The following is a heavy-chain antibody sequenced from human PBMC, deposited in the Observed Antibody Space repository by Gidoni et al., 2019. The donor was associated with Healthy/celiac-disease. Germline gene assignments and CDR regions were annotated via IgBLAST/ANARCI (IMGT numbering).Heavy chain of an antibody. Sequence: EVQLVESGGGLVKPGGPLRLSCAASGFTFSSYSMNWVRQAPGKGLEWVSSISSSSSYIYYADSVKGRFTISRDNAKNSLYLQMNSLRAEDTAVYYCAREINGYCSGGSCYNWFDPLGPGNPGHRLL. D-gene: IGHD2-15*01. V-gene: IGHV3-21*01. CDR1: GFTFSSYS. CDR2: ISSSSSYI. CDR3: AREINGYCSGGSCYNWFDP. J-gene: IGHJ5*02.